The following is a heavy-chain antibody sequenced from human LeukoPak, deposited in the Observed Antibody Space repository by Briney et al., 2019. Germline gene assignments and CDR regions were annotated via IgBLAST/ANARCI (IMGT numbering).Heavy chain of an antibody. Sequence: SETLSLTCTVSGGSVSSGTYYWSWIRQPPGKGLEWIGFVSYTGSTTYNPSLKSRVTISVDTSKNQFSLKLTSVTAADTAVYYCAREIGGNAALDIWGQGTMVTVSS. V-gene: IGHV4-61*01. J-gene: IGHJ3*02. CDR1: GGSVSSGTYY. D-gene: IGHD4-23*01. CDR2: VSYTGST. CDR3: AREIGGNAALDI.